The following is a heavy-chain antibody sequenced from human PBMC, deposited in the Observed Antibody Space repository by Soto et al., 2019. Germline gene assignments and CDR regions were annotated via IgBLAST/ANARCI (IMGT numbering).Heavy chain of an antibody. CDR3: ARDVDTAMGGEGDDY. Sequence: GASVKVSCKASGGTFSSYAISWVRQAPGQGLEWMGGIIPIFGTANYAQKFQGRVTITADESTSTAYMELSSLRSEDTAVYYCARDVDTAMGGEGDDYWGQGTLVTVSS. D-gene: IGHD5-18*01. J-gene: IGHJ4*02. CDR2: IIPIFGTA. V-gene: IGHV1-69*13. CDR1: GGTFSSYA.